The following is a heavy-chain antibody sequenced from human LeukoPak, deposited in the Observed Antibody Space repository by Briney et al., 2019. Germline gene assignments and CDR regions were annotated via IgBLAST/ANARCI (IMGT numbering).Heavy chain of an antibody. Sequence: GGSLRLSCAASESIFSNYAVTWVRQAPGRGLEWVSSITGSGAGTSYADSVRGRFTISRDNSMSMVYVQMNSLRAEDTAIYYCAKDPNGDYFGAFDMWGQGTMVTVSS. D-gene: IGHD4-17*01. V-gene: IGHV3-23*01. CDR1: ESIFSNYA. CDR2: ITGSGAGT. J-gene: IGHJ3*02. CDR3: AKDPNGDYFGAFDM.